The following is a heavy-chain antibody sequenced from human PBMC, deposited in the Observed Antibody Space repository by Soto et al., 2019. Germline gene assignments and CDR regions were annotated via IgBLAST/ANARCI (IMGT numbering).Heavy chain of an antibody. CDR2: IRRKGYFGPT. CDR1: GFTFGDYD. Sequence: GGSLRLSCTASGFTFGDYDMSWFRPAPGKGLEWVGFIRRKGYFGPTEDAASGKGRFSISRDDSKSIAYLQMNSLKTEDTAVYYCTRVSFCSGGRCHSSQSYNYDYYMDVWGKGTTVTVSS. CDR3: TRVSFCSGGRCHSSQSYNYDYYMDV. V-gene: IGHV3-49*03. J-gene: IGHJ6*03. D-gene: IGHD2-15*01.